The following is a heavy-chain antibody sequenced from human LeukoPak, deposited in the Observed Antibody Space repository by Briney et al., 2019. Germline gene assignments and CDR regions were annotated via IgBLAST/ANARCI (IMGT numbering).Heavy chain of an antibody. CDR1: GYTFTSYG. CDR2: ISAGNANT. Sequence: ASVKVSCKASGYTFTSYGISWVRQAPGQGLEWMGWISAGNANTKYSQNFQGRVTITRDTSASTAYMELSSLRSEDTAVFYCARAPDYDNSSPNAFDIWGQGTMVTVSS. D-gene: IGHD3-22*01. J-gene: IGHJ3*02. V-gene: IGHV1-18*01. CDR3: ARAPDYDNSSPNAFDI.